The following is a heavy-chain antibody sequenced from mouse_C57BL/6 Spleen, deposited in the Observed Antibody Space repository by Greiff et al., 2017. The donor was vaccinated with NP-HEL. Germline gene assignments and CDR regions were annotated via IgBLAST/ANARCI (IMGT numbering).Heavy chain of an antibody. CDR3: SRGCTTVVDWYFDV. D-gene: IGHD1-1*01. CDR1: GYSFTDYN. Sequence: EVKLMESGPELVKPGASVKISCKASGYSFTDYNMNWVKQSNGKSLEWIGVINPNYGTTSYNQKFKGKATLTVDQSSSTAYMQLNSLTSEDSAVYYCSRGCTTVVDWYFDVWGTGTTVTVSS. CDR2: INPNYGTT. V-gene: IGHV1-39*01. J-gene: IGHJ1*03.